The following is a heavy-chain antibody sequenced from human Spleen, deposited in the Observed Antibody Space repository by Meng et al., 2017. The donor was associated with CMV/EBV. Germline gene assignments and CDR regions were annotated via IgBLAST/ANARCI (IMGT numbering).Heavy chain of an antibody. Sequence: GESLKISCAASGFIVSDNYMTWVRQAPGKGLEWVSVIYSGGSTYYADSVKGRFTVSRDNSKNTLYLQMNSLRAEDTAVYYCARASWDYSGRYYFDYWGQGTLVTVSS. J-gene: IGHJ4*02. CDR3: ARASWDYSGRYYFDY. D-gene: IGHD5-12*01. V-gene: IGHV3-53*01. CDR1: GFIVSDNY. CDR2: IYSGGST.